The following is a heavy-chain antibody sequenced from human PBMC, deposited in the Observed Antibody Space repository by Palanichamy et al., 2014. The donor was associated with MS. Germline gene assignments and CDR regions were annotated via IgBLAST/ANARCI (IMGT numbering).Heavy chain of an antibody. CDR3: ARDRYYYGSGSPSAFDI. J-gene: IGHJ3*02. V-gene: IGHV1-69*06. CDR1: GGTFSSYA. Sequence: QVQLVQSGAEVKKPGSSVKVSCKASGGTFSSYAISWVRQAPGQGLEWMGGIIPIFGTANYAQKFQGRVTITADKSTSTAYMELSSLRSEDTAVYYCARDRYYYGSGSPSAFDIWGQGTMVTVSS. CDR2: IIPIFGTA. D-gene: IGHD3-10*01.